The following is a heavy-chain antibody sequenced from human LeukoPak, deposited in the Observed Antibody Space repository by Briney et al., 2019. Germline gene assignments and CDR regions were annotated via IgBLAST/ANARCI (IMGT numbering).Heavy chain of an antibody. Sequence: SETLSLTCTVSGGSISSYYWSWIRQPAGKGLEWIGRIYTSGSTNYNPSLKSRVTMSVDTSKNQFSLKLSSVTAADTAVYYCARDGSYYYDSVDAFDIWGQGTMVTVSS. D-gene: IGHD3-22*01. V-gene: IGHV4-4*07. CDR2: IYTSGST. J-gene: IGHJ3*02. CDR3: ARDGSYYYDSVDAFDI. CDR1: GGSISSYY.